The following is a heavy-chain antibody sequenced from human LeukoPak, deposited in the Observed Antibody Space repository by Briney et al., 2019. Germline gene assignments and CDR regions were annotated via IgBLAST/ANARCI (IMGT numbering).Heavy chain of an antibody. Sequence: SETLSLTCTVSGGSISSSNYYWAWIRQPPGKGLEWIGTIYYSGSTYHSPPLKSRVTISIDTSKNQFSLKLNSVTAADTAVYYCAKNGQSGFSFDPWGQGTLVTVSS. V-gene: IGHV4-39*07. CDR2: IYYSGST. CDR1: GGSISSSNYY. CDR3: AKNGQSGFSFDP. D-gene: IGHD3-3*01. J-gene: IGHJ5*02.